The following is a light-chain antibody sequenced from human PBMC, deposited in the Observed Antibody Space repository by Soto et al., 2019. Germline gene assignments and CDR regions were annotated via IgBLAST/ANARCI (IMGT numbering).Light chain of an antibody. CDR2: AAS. V-gene: IGKV3-20*01. CDR1: QSVIATY. J-gene: IGKJ4*02. CDR3: QHYVTSPRT. Sequence: EFVLTQSPGTLSLYRGEGATVXXRASQSVIATYLAWYQQKPGQAPRLXIYAASSRATGGPDRFSGSGSGTDFTLTISRLEPEDFAVYYCQHYVTSPRTCGGGTKVDIK.